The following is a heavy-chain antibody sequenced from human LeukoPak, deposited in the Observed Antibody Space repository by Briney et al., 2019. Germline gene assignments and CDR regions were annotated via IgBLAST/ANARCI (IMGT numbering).Heavy chain of an antibody. D-gene: IGHD3-22*01. CDR3: AKAGSGYSYFDH. J-gene: IGHJ4*02. Sequence: GGSLRLSCAASGFIFSGYAMSWVRQATGKGLEWVSGISGGGGSTYYADSVKGRFAISRDNSKNRLFLQMNSLRAEDTAVYYCAKAGSGYSYFDHWGQGTLVTVSS. CDR2: ISGGGGST. CDR1: GFIFSGYA. V-gene: IGHV3-23*01.